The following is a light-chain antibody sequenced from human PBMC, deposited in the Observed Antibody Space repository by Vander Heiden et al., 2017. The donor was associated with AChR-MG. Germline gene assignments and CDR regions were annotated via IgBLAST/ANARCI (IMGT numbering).Light chain of an antibody. V-gene: IGKV2-28*01. CDR3: MQALKTPQVP. CDR1: QSILHSNGYNY. CDR2: LSS. J-gene: IGKJ5*01. Sequence: DIVMTQSPLSLPVTPGEPASIHCRSSQSILHSNGYNYLDWYLQKPGKSPQLLIYLSSNRASGVPYRFSGSGSGTDFTLKISRVEAEDVGVYYCMQALKTPQVPFGQGTRLEIK.